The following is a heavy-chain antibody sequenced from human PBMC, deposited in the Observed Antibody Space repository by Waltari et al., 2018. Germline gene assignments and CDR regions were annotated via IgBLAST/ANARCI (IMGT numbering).Heavy chain of an antibody. CDR1: GYSISSGYY. J-gene: IGHJ4*02. CDR3: ARRRGGIAAAGTLTDY. Sequence: QVQLQESGPGLVKPSETLSLTCAVSGYSISSGYYWGWIRQPPGKGLEWIGSIYHSGSTYYNPALKSRVTISVDTSKNQFSRKLSSVTAADTAVYYCARRRGGIAAAGTLTDYWGQGTLVTVSS. V-gene: IGHV4-38-2*01. CDR2: IYHSGST. D-gene: IGHD6-13*01.